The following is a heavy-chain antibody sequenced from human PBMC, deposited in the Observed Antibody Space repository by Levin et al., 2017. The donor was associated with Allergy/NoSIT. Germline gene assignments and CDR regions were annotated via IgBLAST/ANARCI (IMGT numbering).Heavy chain of an antibody. J-gene: IGHJ4*02. D-gene: IGHD3-10*01. Sequence: PGGSLRLSCAASGFPFSTYAMRWVRQAPGKGLEWVSTITAGGDSTYYADSVKGRFTISRDNSKNTLYLRMNSLTAEDTAVYYCAKSFINMYYYDYWGQGTLVTVSS. CDR3: AKSFINMYYYDY. V-gene: IGHV3-23*01. CDR2: ITAGGDST. CDR1: GFPFSTYA.